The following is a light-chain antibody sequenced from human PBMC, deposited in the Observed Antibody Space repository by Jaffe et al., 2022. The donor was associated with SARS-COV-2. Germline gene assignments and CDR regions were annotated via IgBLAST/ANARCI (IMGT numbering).Light chain of an antibody. V-gene: IGLV3-21*02. CDR3: QVWDSSSDLHVV. CDR1: NIGSKS. J-gene: IGLJ2*01. CDR2: GDG. Sequence: YVLTQPPSVSVAPGQTARITCEGNNIGSKSVHWYQQKPGQAPVLVVYGDGDRPSGIPERISGSNSGNTATLTITRVEAGDEAAYFCQVWDSSSDLHVVFGGGSKLTVL.